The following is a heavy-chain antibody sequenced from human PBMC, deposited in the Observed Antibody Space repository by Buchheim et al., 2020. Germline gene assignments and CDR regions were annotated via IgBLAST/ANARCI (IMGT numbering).Heavy chain of an antibody. CDR1: GYTFTSYY. V-gene: IGHV1-2*02. CDR2: INPNSGGT. D-gene: IGHD2-15*01. Sequence: QVQLVQSGAEVKKPGASVKVSCKASGYTFTSYYMHWVRQAPGQGLEWMGWINPNSGGTNYAQKFQGRVTMTRDTSISTAYMELSRLRSDDTAVYYCASPQYCSGGSCYSKINSPNWYFDLWGRGTL. CDR3: ASPQYCSGGSCYSKINSPNWYFDL. J-gene: IGHJ2*01.